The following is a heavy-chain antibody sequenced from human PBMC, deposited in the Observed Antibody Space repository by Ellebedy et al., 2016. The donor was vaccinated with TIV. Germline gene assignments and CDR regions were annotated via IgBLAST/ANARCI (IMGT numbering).Heavy chain of an antibody. CDR1: GYNFPTYW. J-gene: IGHJ4*02. Sequence: GESLKISCKGSGYNFPTYWIAWVRQMPGKGLEWMGIIYPGDSDTRYSPSFQGQVTISADKSISTAYLQWSSLKASDTAMYYCARRLAYCSGGSCSGYYFDYWGQGTLVTVSS. V-gene: IGHV5-51*01. CDR3: ARRLAYCSGGSCSGYYFDY. CDR2: IYPGDSDT. D-gene: IGHD2-15*01.